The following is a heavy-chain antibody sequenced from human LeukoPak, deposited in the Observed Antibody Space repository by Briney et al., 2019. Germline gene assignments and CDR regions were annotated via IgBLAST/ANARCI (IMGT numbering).Heavy chain of an antibody. V-gene: IGHV4-39*01. CDR2: IYYSGST. CDR3: ASHASVSGNWPRPLDY. D-gene: IGHD3-3*01. Sequence: PSETLSLTCTVSGGSISSSSYYWGWVRQPPGKGLEWIANIYYSGSTYYSPSLRSRVTISVDTSKNQFSLKLTSVTAADTAVYYCASHASVSGNWPRPLDYWGQGSLVTVSS. CDR1: GGSISSSSYY. J-gene: IGHJ4*02.